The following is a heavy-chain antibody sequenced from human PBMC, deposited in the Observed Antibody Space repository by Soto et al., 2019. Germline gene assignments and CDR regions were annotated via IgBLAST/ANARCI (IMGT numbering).Heavy chain of an antibody. CDR3: ARGRIPTEPYYFDY. CDR2: ISAYNCNT. D-gene: IGHD1-1*01. V-gene: IGHV1-18*01. CDR1: GYTFTSYG. J-gene: IGHJ4*02. Sequence: GASVKVSCKASGYTFTSYGISWVRQAPGQGLEWMGWISAYNCNTNYAQKLQGRVTMTTDTSTSTAYMELRSLRSDDTAVYYCARGRIPTEPYYFDYWGQGTLVTVSS.